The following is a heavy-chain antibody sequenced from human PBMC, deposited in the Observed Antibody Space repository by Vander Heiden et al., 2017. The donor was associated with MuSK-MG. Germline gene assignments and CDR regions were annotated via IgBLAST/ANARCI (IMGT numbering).Heavy chain of an antibody. Sequence: EVQLVESGGGLVKPGGSLRLSCAASGFTCSSYSMNWVRQAPGKGLEWVSSISSSSSYIYYADSVKGRVTSARDNAKNSLYLQMNSLRAEDTDVSYCASNMGDYGDYRYYYYYGMDVWGQGTTVTVSS. CDR3: ASNMGDYGDYRYYYYYGMDV. V-gene: IGHV3-21*01. J-gene: IGHJ6*02. CDR2: ISSSSSYI. CDR1: GFTCSSYS. D-gene: IGHD4-17*01.